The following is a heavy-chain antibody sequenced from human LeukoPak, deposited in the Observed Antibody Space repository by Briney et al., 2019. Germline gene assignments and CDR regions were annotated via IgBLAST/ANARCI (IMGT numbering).Heavy chain of an antibody. CDR3: ARGRGYYGSGSPFGLPGNY. J-gene: IGHJ4*02. CDR2: IIPILGIA. D-gene: IGHD3-10*01. V-gene: IGHV1-69*04. CDR1: GGTFSSYA. Sequence: SVKVSCKASGGTFSSYAISWVRQAPGQGLEWMGRIIPILGIANYAQKFQGRVTITADKSTSTAYMELSSLRSEDTAVYYCARGRGYYGSGSPFGLPGNYWGQGTLVTVSS.